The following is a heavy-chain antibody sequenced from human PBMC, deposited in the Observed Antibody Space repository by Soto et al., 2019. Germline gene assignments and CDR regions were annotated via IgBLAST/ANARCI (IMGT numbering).Heavy chain of an antibody. CDR3: TTDLKDSSAYYYSF. J-gene: IGHJ4*02. CDR2: IKTKTDGGTT. V-gene: IGHV3-15*07. Sequence: GGSLRLSCASCGFTFGNSWMNWVRQAPGKGLEWVGRIKTKTDGGTTGYAAPVKGRFTISRDDPKNTLYLQMDSLKTEDTAMYYCTTDLKDSSAYYYSFWGQGT. CDR1: GFTFGNSW. D-gene: IGHD3-22*01.